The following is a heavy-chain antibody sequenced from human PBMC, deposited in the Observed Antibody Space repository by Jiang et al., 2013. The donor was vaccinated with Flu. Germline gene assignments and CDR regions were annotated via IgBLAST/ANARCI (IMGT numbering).Heavy chain of an antibody. CDR3: VTHEGHVAAAGQFDY. CDR1: GDSMSSSSYY. D-gene: IGHD6-13*01. CDR2: VYSSTRT. J-gene: IGHJ4*02. V-gene: IGHV4-39*01. Sequence: ALLKPSETLSLTCNVSGDSMSSSSYYWGWIRQPPGKGLEWIGTVYSSTRTNYNPSLKSRVTISADTSTNRFFLKLKSVTTTDTAFYYCVTHEGHVAAAGQFDYWGQGILVTVSS.